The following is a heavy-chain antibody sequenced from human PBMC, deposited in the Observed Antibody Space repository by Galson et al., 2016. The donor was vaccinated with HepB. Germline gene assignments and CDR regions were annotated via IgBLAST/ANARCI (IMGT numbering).Heavy chain of an antibody. D-gene: IGHD3-22*01. CDR2: IKGDGSEK. CDR1: GGTFSNYW. V-gene: IGHV3-7*03. J-gene: IGHJ4*02. Sequence: SLRLSCAVSGGTFSNYWMSWVRQSPGTGLEWLANIKGDGSEKNYVDSVKGRFDISRDNAKDSLSLQMNGLRTEDTALYYCTGSTGWLPEHWGQGSLVTVSS. CDR3: TGSTGWLPEH.